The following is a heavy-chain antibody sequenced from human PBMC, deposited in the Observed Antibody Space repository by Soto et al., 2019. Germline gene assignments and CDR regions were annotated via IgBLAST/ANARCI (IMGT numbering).Heavy chain of an antibody. CDR3: AREGNFENSSSSSGYYYYYYGMDV. CDR1: GYSFTSYW. J-gene: IGHJ6*02. Sequence: PGESLKISCNGSGYSFTSYWISWVRQMPGKGLEWMGRIDPSDSYTNYSPFFQGHVTISADKSISTAYLQWSSLKASDTAMYYCAREGNFENSSSSSGYYYYYYGMDVWGQGTTVTVSS. D-gene: IGHD6-6*01. CDR2: IDPSDSYT. V-gene: IGHV5-10-1*01.